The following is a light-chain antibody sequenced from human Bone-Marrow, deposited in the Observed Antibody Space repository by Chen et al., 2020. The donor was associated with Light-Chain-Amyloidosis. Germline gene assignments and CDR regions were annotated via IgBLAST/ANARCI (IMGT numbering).Light chain of an antibody. CDR1: SSDVGGYNY. V-gene: IGLV2-14*03. CDR3: SSYTSSSTLVV. Sequence: QSALTQPASVSGSPGQSITTSCTGTSSDVGGYNYVSWYQQHPGKAPKLMIYDVSNRPSGVSIRFSGSKSGNTASLTISGLQAEDEADYYCSSYTSSSTLVVFGGGTKLTVL. J-gene: IGLJ2*01. CDR2: DVS.